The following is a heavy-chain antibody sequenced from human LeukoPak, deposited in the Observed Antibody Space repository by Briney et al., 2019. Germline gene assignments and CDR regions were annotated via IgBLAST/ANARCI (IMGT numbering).Heavy chain of an antibody. J-gene: IGHJ5*02. CDR1: GDSISNGDYY. V-gene: IGHV4-30-2*01. Sequence: PSETLSLTCTVSGDSISNGDYYWTWLRQPPGKGLEWIGYTHHSGSTYYNPSLKSRLTISPDRSKNQFSLMFSSVTAADTAVYYCARGKARGDWFDPWGQGTLVTVSS. CDR2: THHSGST. D-gene: IGHD1-26*01. CDR3: ARGKARGDWFDP.